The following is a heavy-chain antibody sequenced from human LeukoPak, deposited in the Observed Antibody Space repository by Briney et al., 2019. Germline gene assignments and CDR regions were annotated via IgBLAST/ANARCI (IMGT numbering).Heavy chain of an antibody. CDR2: IYHSGST. J-gene: IGHJ4*02. Sequence: PSETLSLTCAVSGGSISSGGYSWSWIRQPPGKGLEWIGYIYHSGSTYYNPSLKSRVTISVDRSKNQFSLKLSSVTAADTAVYYCARLTLGTRGDFDSWGQGTLVTVSS. V-gene: IGHV4-30-2*01. CDR3: ARLTLGTRGDFDS. CDR1: GGSISSGGYS. D-gene: IGHD4-23*01.